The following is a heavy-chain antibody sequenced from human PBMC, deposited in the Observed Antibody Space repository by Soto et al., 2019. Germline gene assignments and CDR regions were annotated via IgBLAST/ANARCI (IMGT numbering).Heavy chain of an antibody. Sequence: SETKSHTNTVSDGYISSRRYYLSWKKQPPGKGLEWIGSIYYSGSTYYNPSLKSRVTISVDTSKSQFSLKLSSVTAADTAVYYCTCIFSGGYGYGFYYYGMDVWGQGTTVTSP. J-gene: IGHJ6*02. CDR3: TCIFSGGYGYGFYYYGMDV. D-gene: IGHD5-18*01. V-gene: IGHV4-39*01. CDR2: IYYSGST. CDR1: DGYISSRRYY.